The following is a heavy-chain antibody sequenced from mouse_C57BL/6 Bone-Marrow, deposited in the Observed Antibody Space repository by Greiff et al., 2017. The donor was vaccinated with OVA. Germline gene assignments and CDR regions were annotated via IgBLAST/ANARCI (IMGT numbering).Heavy chain of an antibody. CDR3: ARRLYMDY. J-gene: IGHJ4*01. D-gene: IGHD2-12*01. Sequence: VQLLQSGAELARPGASVKLSCKASGYTFTSYGISWVKQRPGQGLEWIGEINPRSGNTYYNEKFKGKATLTADKSSRTAYMGLRSLTTEDSAIYVCARRLYMDYWGQGTSVTVSS. V-gene: IGHV1-81*01. CDR1: GYTFTSYG. CDR2: INPRSGNT.